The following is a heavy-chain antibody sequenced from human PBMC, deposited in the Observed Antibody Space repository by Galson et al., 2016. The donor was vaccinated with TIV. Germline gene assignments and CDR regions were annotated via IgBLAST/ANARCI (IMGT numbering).Heavy chain of an antibody. D-gene: IGHD4-17*01. Sequence: SVKVSCKASGYTFTSYDINWVRQATGQGLEWMGWMNPNSGNTGYAQKFRGRVTMTRNTSVRTAYMELSSLRPEDTAVYYCARSGDYGGYWGQGTLVTVSS. V-gene: IGHV1-8*02. CDR3: ARSGDYGGY. CDR1: GYTFTSYD. J-gene: IGHJ4*02. CDR2: MNPNSGNT.